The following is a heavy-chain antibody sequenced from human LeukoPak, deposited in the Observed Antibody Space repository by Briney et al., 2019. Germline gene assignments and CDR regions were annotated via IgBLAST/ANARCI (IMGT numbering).Heavy chain of an antibody. CDR1: GGSISSYY. Sequence: SGTLSLTCTVSGGSISSYYWSWIRQPPGKRLEWIGYIYYSGSTNYNPSLKSRVTISVDTSKNQFSLKLSSVTAADTAVYYCARELGGYSYGEFDYWGQGTLVTVSS. V-gene: IGHV4-59*01. D-gene: IGHD5-18*01. CDR3: ARELGGYSYGEFDY. CDR2: IYYSGST. J-gene: IGHJ4*02.